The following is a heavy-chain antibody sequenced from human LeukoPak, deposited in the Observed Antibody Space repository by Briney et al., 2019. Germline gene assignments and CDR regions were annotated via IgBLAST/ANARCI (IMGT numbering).Heavy chain of an antibody. J-gene: IGHJ4*02. D-gene: IGHD6-13*01. Sequence: GGSLRLSWAASAFTFCNIWTTWVRQAPGKGLEWVANIKQDGSQKFYVDSVKGRFTISRDNAKNSLFLEMNRMRAGVTAVYYCTAATPDYWGQGTLVTVSS. CDR3: TAATPDY. CDR2: IKQDGSQK. V-gene: IGHV3-7*02. CDR1: AFTFCNIW.